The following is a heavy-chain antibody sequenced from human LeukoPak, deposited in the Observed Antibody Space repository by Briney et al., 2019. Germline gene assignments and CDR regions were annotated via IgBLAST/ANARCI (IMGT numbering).Heavy chain of an antibody. V-gene: IGHV4-61*02. J-gene: IGHJ6*03. D-gene: IGHD6-13*01. CDR3: ARTAAAPYYYYYYMDV. Sequence: SETLSLTCTVSGDSISSGSYYWNWIRQPAGKGLEWIGRFYISGGTNYNPSLKSRVTISVDTSKNQFSLKLSSVTAADTAVYYCARTAAAPYYYYYYMDVWGKGTTVTVSS. CDR2: FYISGGT. CDR1: GDSISSGSYY.